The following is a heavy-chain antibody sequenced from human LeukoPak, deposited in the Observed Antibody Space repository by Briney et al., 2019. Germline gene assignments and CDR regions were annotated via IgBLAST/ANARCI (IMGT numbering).Heavy chain of an antibody. CDR3: ARISCTGNSCRPYSYYDMDV. CDR2: VWDAGTNT. J-gene: IGHJ6*02. CDR1: GFTFSNYA. Sequence: PGGSLRLSCAASGFTFSNYAMHWVRQAPGKGLEWVAAVWDAGTNTHYADSVKGRVTISRDNSKNTVYLQMNSLRAEDTAVYYCARISCTGNSCRPYSYYDMDVWGQGTTVTVSS. D-gene: IGHD2-8*02. V-gene: IGHV3-33*01.